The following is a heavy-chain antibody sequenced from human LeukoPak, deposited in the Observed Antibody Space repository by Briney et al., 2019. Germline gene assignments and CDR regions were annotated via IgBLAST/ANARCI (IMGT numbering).Heavy chain of an antibody. D-gene: IGHD2-2*01. CDR2: ISSSSSTI. J-gene: IGHJ6*02. CDR1: GFTFSTYS. CDR3: AREIVVVPAAMGGAYYYYGMDV. V-gene: IGHV3-48*01. Sequence: PGGSLRLSCAASGFTFSTYSMNWVRQAPGKGLEWVSYISSSSSTIYYADSVKGRFTISRDNSKNTLYLQMNSLRAEDTAVYYCAREIVVVPAAMGGAYYYYGMDVWGQGTTVTVSS.